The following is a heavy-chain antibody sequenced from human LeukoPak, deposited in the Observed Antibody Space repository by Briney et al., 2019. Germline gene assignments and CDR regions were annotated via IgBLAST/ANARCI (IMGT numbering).Heavy chain of an antibody. CDR3: ARVSGSVSYFAFWY. CDR1: GFTFSSYE. V-gene: IGHV3-48*03. J-gene: IGHJ4*02. D-gene: IGHD3-10*01. Sequence: PGGSLRLSCAASGFTFSSYEMNWVRQAPGKGLEWVSYISSSGSTIYYADSVKGRFTISRDNAKNSLYLQMNSLRAEDTAVYYCARVSGSVSYFAFWYWGQGTLVTVSS. CDR2: ISSSGSTI.